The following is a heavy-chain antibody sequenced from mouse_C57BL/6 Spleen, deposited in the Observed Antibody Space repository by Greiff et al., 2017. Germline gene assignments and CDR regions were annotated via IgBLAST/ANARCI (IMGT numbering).Heavy chain of an antibody. CDR2: IYPGSGNT. CDR1: GYTFTDYY. Sequence: VKLVESGAELVRPGASVKLSCKASGYTFTDYYINWVKQRPGQGLEWIARIYPGSGNTYYNEKFKGKATLTAEKSSSTAYMQLSSLTSEDSAVYFGERGADYFDYWGQGTTLTVSS. CDR3: ERGADYFDY. V-gene: IGHV1-76*01. J-gene: IGHJ2*01.